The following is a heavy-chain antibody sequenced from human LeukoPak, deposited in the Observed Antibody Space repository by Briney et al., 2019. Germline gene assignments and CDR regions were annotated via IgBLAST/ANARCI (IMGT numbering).Heavy chain of an antibody. CDR3: AKGRTYYYDSSGYYSLDY. CDR1: GFTFSSYG. D-gene: IGHD3-22*01. Sequence: HPGGSLRLSCAASGFTFSSYGMHWVRQAPGKGLEWVAVIWYDGSNKYYADSVKGRFTISRDNSKNTLYLQMNSLRAEDTAVYYCAKGRTYYYDSSGYYSLDYWGQGTLVTVSS. J-gene: IGHJ4*02. CDR2: IWYDGSNK. V-gene: IGHV3-33*06.